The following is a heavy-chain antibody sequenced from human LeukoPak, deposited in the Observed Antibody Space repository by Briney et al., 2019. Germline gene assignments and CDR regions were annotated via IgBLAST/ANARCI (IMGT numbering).Heavy chain of an antibody. D-gene: IGHD1-1*01. CDR2: ITSTSSYI. J-gene: IGHJ4*02. V-gene: IGHV3-21*04. CDR3: ARADRDWNLANY. CDR1: GFLFSSYT. Sequence: GGSLRLSCAASGFLFSSYTMNWVRQAPGKGLEWVSSITSTSSYIYYGDSVKGRFTISRDNFKNTLYLQMNSLRAEDTAVYYCARADRDWNLANYWGQGTLVTVSS.